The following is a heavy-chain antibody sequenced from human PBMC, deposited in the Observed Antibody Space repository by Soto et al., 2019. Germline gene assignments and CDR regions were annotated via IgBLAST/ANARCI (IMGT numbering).Heavy chain of an antibody. CDR2: INSDGSHT. V-gene: IGHV3-74*01. Sequence: DVQLVESGGGVVQPGGSLRLCCAASGLSFNIYWMHWVRQVPGKGLVWLARINSDGSHTISVDSVKGRFTISRDNAKNTVFLQMGSLRDEETGVYYCSGGMAGLDVWGQGTTVTVSS. CDR1: GLSFNIYW. CDR3: SGGMAGLDV. J-gene: IGHJ6*02.